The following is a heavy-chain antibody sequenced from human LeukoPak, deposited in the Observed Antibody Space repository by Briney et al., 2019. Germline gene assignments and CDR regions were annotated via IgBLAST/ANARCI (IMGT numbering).Heavy chain of an antibody. CDR2: IWVNGINK. V-gene: IGHV3-33*01. D-gene: IGHD6-19*01. J-gene: IGHJ4*02. CDR3: ARVEGSGWYGDY. CDR1: GFTFNSYG. Sequence: PGGSLRLSCAASGFTFNSYGMHWVRQAPGKGLEWVAVIWVNGINKYYTDSVRGRFTISRDNAKNSLYLQMNSLRAEDTAVYYCARVEGSGWYGDYWGQGTLVTVSS.